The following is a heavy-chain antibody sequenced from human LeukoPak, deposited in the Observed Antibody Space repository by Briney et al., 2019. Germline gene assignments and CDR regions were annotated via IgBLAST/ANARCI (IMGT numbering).Heavy chain of an antibody. Sequence: GESLRLSCAASGFTVSSKDMNWVRQAPGKGLEWVSVLYSGGRTYYADSVKGRFTISRDNSKNTLYLQMNSLRAEDTAVYYCALLYSYGMDVWGQGTTVTVSS. CDR3: ALLYSYGMDV. D-gene: IGHD2-2*02. V-gene: IGHV3-53*01. J-gene: IGHJ6*02. CDR2: LYSGGRT. CDR1: GFTVSSKD.